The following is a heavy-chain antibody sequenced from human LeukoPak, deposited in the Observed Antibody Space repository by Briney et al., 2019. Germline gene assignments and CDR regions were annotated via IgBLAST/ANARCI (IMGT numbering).Heavy chain of an antibody. J-gene: IGHJ4*02. V-gene: IGHV3-21*04. CDR2: ISSSSYI. D-gene: IGHD3-10*01. CDR3: ASLEGSGSYYPRYFDY. CDR1: GFTFSSYS. Sequence: PGGSLRLSCAASGFTFSSYSMNWVRQAPGKGLEWVSSISSSSYIYYADSVKGRFTISRDNSKSTVYLEMNSLRAEDTAVYYCASLEGSGSYYPRYFDYWGQGTLVTVSS.